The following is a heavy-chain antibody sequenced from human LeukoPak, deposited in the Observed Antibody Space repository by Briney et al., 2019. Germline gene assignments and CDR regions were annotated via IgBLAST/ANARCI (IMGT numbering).Heavy chain of an antibody. CDR2: ISSSGSTI. Sequence: GGSLRLSCAASGFTFSSYEMNWVRQAPGKGLEWVSYISSSGSTIHYADPVKGRFTISRDNAKNSLYLQMNSLRAEDTAVYYCARDSEDYYYYYYMDVWGKGTTVTISS. CDR1: GFTFSSYE. J-gene: IGHJ6*03. CDR3: ARDSEDYYYYYYMDV. V-gene: IGHV3-48*03.